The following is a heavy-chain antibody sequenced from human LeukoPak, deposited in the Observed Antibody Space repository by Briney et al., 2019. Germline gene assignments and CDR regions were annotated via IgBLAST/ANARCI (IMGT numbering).Heavy chain of an antibody. CDR2: INPSGGST. CDR1: GYTFTSYY. CDR3: ARDGEDTAMARDYFDY. Sequence: ASVTVSCKASGYTFTSYYMHWVRQAPGQGLEWMGIINPSGGSTSYAQKFQGRVTMTRDTSTSTVYMELSSLRSEDTAVYYCARDGEDTAMARDYFDYWGQGTLVTVSS. J-gene: IGHJ4*02. V-gene: IGHV1-46*01. D-gene: IGHD5-18*01.